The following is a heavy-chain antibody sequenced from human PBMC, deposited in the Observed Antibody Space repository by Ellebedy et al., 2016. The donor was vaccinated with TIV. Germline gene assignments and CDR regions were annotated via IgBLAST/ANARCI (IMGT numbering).Heavy chain of an antibody. J-gene: IGHJ6*02. CDR3: ARSLTYYYYYGMDV. CDR1: GGSFSGYY. V-gene: IGHV4-34*01. Sequence: MPGGSLRLSCAVYGGSFSGYYWSWIRQPPGKGLEWIGEINHSGSTNYNPSLKSRVTVSVDTSKNQFSLKLSSVTAADTAVYYCARSLTYYYYYGMDVWGQGTTVTVSS. CDR2: INHSGST.